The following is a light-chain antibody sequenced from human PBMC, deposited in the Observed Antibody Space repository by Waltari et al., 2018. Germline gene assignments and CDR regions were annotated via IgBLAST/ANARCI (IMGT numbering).Light chain of an antibody. CDR1: SSDIVPYHY. CDR3: SSYTRVSASVI. Sequence: QSALTQPASVSGSPGQSITISCTGTSSDIVPYHYPSWYQQHPGRAPKLIIYDANKRPSGVSVRFSGSKSGNTASLTISGLQAEDEADYYCSSYTRVSASVIFGGGTKLTVL. V-gene: IGLV2-14*01. J-gene: IGLJ2*01. CDR2: DAN.